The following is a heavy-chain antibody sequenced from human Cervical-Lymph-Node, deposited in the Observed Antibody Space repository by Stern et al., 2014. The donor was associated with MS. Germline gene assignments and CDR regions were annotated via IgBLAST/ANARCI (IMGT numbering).Heavy chain of an antibody. Sequence: VQLVQSGAEVKKPGDSVKVSCKASGYTFTTYYIHWVRQVPGQGLEWMGIISPSGGSTSYAQKFQGRVTMTRDTSTSTVYMELSSLRSEDTAVYYCTTGAKTLEYYGSGSYNHWGQGTLVTVSS. D-gene: IGHD3-10*01. CDR2: ISPSGGST. J-gene: IGHJ5*02. CDR3: TTGAKTLEYYGSGSYNH. V-gene: IGHV1-46*03. CDR1: GYTFTTYY.